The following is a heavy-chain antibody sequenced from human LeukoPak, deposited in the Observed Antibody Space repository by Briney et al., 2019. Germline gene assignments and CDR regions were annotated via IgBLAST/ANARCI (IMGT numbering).Heavy chain of an antibody. CDR3: AKDIHADENAFDI. CDR1: GFTFSSYS. CDR2: ISWNSGSI. J-gene: IGHJ3*02. D-gene: IGHD2-2*01. V-gene: IGHV3-9*01. Sequence: GGSLRLSCAASGFTFSSYSMHWVRQAPGKGLEWVSGISWNSGSIGYADSVKGRFTISRDNAKNSLYLQMNSLRAEDTALYYCAKDIHADENAFDIWGQGTMVTVSS.